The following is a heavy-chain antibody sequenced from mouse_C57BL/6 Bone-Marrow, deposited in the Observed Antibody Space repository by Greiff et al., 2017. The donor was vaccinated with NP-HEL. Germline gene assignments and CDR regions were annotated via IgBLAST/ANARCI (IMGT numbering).Heavy chain of an antibody. D-gene: IGHD1-1*01. CDR3: ASYGSSYNAMDY. CDR1: GYTFTSYW. Sequence: VQLQQPGAELVKPGASVKLSCKASGYTFTSYWMHWVKQRPGQGLEWIGMIHPNSGSTNYNEKFKSKATLTVDKSSSTAYMQLSSLTSEDSAVYYCASYGSSYNAMDYWGQGTSVTVSS. V-gene: IGHV1-64*01. CDR2: IHPNSGST. J-gene: IGHJ4*01.